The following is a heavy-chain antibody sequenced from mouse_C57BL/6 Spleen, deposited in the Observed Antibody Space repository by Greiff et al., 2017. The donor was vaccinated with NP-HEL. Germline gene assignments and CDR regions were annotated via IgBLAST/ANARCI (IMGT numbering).Heavy chain of an antibody. D-gene: IGHD2-1*01. CDR2: IYPGDGDT. V-gene: IGHV1-80*01. CDR1: GYAFSSYW. CDR3: ARSLYGNYAMDY. J-gene: IGHJ4*01. Sequence: VQLVESGAELVKPGASVKISCKASGYAFSSYWMNWVKQRPGKGLEWIGQIYPGDGDTNYNGKFKGKATLTADKSSSTAYMQLSSLTSEDSAVYFCARSLYGNYAMDYWGQGTSVTVSS.